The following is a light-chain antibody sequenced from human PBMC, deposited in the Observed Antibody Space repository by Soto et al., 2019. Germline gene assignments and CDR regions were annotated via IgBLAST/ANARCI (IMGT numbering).Light chain of an antibody. J-gene: IGKJ4*01. CDR1: QSISSW. Sequence: DIQMTQSPSTLSASVGDRVSITCRASQSISSWLGWYQQKPGKAPKLLIYKASSLQSGVPSRFGGSASGTEFTLTISNLQPDGFATYYCQQSHSYPLTFGGGTKVEIK. V-gene: IGKV1-5*03. CDR2: KAS. CDR3: QQSHSYPLT.